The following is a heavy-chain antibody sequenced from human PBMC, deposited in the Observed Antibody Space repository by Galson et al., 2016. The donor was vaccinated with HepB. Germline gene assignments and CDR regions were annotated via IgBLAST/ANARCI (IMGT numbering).Heavy chain of an antibody. CDR2: IYSGGRT. D-gene: IGHD1/OR15-1a*01. J-gene: IGHJ6*02. V-gene: IGHV3-53*01. CDR1: GFTVSNNY. Sequence: SMRLSCAASGFTVSNNYMTWVRQAPGKGLEWVSVIYSGGRTYYADSVKRRFTISRDNSKSKLFLQMNSRRAEDTAVYYCATSPNNNVWGQGTTVTVSS. CDR3: ATSPNNNV.